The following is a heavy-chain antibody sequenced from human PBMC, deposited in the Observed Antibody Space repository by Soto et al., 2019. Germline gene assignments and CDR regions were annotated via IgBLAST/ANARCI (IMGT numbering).Heavy chain of an antibody. J-gene: IGHJ6*02. CDR3: ARDPYYESGYYGMYV. CDR2: IIPIFGTA. D-gene: IGHD1-26*01. Sequence: QVQLVQSGAEVKKPGSSVKVSCKASGGTFSSYAISWVRQAPGQGLEWMGGIIPIFGTANYAQKFQGRVTSTADESTSTAYRELSSLRAEDTAVDYCARDPYYESGYYGMYVWGQGTTVTVSS. V-gene: IGHV1-69*12. CDR1: GGTFSSYA.